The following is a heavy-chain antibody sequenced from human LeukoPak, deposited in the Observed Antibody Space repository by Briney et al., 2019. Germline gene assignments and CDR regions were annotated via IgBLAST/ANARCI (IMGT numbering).Heavy chain of an antibody. V-gene: IGHV3-43*01. D-gene: IGHD6-13*01. Sequence: GGSPRLSCAASGFTFDDYTMHWVRQAPGKGLEWVSLISWDGGSTYYADSVKGRFTISRDNSKNSLYLQMNSLRTEDTALYYCAKETRTDYSSSWYSSWGQGTLVTVSS. CDR1: GFTFDDYT. J-gene: IGHJ4*02. CDR3: AKETRTDYSSSWYSS. CDR2: ISWDGGST.